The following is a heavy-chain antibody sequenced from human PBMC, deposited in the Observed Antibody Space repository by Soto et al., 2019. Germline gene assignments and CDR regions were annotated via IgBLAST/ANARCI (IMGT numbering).Heavy chain of an antibody. CDR1: GGSISSSSYY. Sequence: SETLSLTCTVSGGSISSSSYYWGWIRQPPGKGLVWVGSIYYSGSTYYNPSLKSRVTISVDTSKNQFSLKLSSVTAADTAVYYCARDETDRRDRGRERGAFDIWGQGTMVTVSS. V-gene: IGHV4-39*07. J-gene: IGHJ3*02. CDR3: ARDETDRRDRGRERGAFDI. CDR2: IYYSGST. D-gene: IGHD1-26*01.